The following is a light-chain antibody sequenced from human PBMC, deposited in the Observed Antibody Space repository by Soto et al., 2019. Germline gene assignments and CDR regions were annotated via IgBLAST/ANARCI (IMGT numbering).Light chain of an antibody. V-gene: IGLV3-21*02. CDR2: DDS. CDR3: CSYAGSYTFV. CDR1: NIESTG. J-gene: IGLJ1*01. Sequence: SYELTQPPSVSVAPGQTAEISCGGDNIESTGVHWYQQKPGQAPVLVVYDDSDRPSEIPERFSGSKSGNTASLTISGLQAEDEADYYCCSYAGSYTFVFGTGTKVTVL.